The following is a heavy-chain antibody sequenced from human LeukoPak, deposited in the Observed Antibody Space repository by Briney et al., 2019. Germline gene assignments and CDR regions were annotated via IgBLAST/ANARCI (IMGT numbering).Heavy chain of an antibody. CDR1: GGSISSYY. CDR3: ARLGGGEWLLRNWYFDL. J-gene: IGHJ2*01. CDR2: TYTSGST. V-gene: IGHV4-4*09. Sequence: SETLSLTCTDSGGSISSYYWSWIRQPPGKGLEWIGYTYTSGSTNYNPSLKSRVTISVDTSKNQFSLKLSSVTAADTAVYYCARLGGGEWLLRNWYFDLWGRGTLVTVSS. D-gene: IGHD3-3*01.